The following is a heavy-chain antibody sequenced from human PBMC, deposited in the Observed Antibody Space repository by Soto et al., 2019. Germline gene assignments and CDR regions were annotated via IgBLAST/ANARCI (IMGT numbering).Heavy chain of an antibody. CDR2: IYYNDDR. V-gene: IGHV2-5*01. D-gene: IGHD5-12*01. J-gene: IGHJ4*02. CDR1: GFSFTTAGVA. CDR3: AHSDGGYEIIYFDF. Sequence: LVNPTQTLTLTCTFSGFSFTTAGVAVGWIRQTPGGALEWLTLIYYNDDRRFSPSLKTRLTITGDTSKNQVVLSLTNVDPGDTATYFCAHSDGGYEIIYFDFWGQGIPVTVSS.